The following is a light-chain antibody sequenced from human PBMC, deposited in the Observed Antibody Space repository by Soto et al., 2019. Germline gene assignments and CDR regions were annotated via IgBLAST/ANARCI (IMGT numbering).Light chain of an antibody. CDR3: QHYNTYPWT. J-gene: IGKJ1*01. CDR1: QSIDTW. Sequence: DIQMTQSPSTLSASVGDRVTITCRAAQSIDTWLAWYQQKAGKAPKLLIYKASALESGVPSRFSGSGSGTEFTLTISSLEPEDFATYYCQHYNTYPWTFGQGTKVDIK. CDR2: KAS. V-gene: IGKV1-5*03.